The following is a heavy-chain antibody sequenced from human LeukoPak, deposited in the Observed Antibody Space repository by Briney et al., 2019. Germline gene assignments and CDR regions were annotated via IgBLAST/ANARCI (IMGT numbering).Heavy chain of an antibody. CDR2: IFDSGSTST. J-gene: IGHJ4*02. V-gene: IGHV4-59*08. Sequence: PSETLSLTCTVSGGSISSYYWSWIRQPPGKGLEWIGYIFDSGSTSTSYNPSLKSRVTISVDMSKNQFSLKLSSVTAADTAVFYCARSNGYSSGWHDCWGQGTLVTVSS. CDR3: ARSNGYSSGWHDC. CDR1: GGSISSYY. D-gene: IGHD6-19*01.